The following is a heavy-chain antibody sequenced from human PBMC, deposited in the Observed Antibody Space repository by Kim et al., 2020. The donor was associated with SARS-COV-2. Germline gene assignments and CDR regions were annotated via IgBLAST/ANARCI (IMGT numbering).Heavy chain of an antibody. Sequence: ASVMVSCKASGFTFTNYVIHWVRQAPGQRLEWMGWINAGNGNTKYSQKFQGRVTITRDSSASAAYMELSSLRSEDTAIYYCGRGEIGYCSSTTCSDAFDIWGQGTMVTVSS. D-gene: IGHD2-2*01. CDR2: INAGNGNT. V-gene: IGHV1-3*01. CDR1: GFTFTNYV. CDR3: GRGEIGYCSSTTCSDAFDI. J-gene: IGHJ3*02.